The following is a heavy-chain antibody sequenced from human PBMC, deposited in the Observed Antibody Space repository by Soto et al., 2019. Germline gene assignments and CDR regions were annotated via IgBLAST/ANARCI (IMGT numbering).Heavy chain of an antibody. CDR3: ARASGELQLYYYYGMDV. CDR1: GFTFSSYS. D-gene: IGHD1-7*01. J-gene: IGHJ6*02. CDR2: ISSSSSYI. V-gene: IGHV3-21*01. Sequence: GGSLRLSCAASGFTFSSYSMNWVRQAPGKGLEWVSSISSSSSYIYYADSVKGRFTISRDNAKNSLYLQMNSLRAEDTAVYYCARASGELQLYYYYGMDVWGQGTTVTVSS.